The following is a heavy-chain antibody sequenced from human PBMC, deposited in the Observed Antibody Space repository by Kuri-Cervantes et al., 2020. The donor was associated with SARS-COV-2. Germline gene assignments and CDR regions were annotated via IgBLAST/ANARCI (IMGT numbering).Heavy chain of an antibody. V-gene: IGHV4-30-4*08. CDR1: GGSISSGDYY. Sequence: LRLSCTVSGGSISSGDYYWSWIRQPPGKGLEWIGYVYYSGSTYYNPSLKSRVTISVDTSKNQFSLKLSSVTAADTAVYYCAGRSGHDLDFDYWGQGTLVTVSS. CDR2: VYYSGST. D-gene: IGHD5-12*01. J-gene: IGHJ4*02. CDR3: AGRSGHDLDFDY.